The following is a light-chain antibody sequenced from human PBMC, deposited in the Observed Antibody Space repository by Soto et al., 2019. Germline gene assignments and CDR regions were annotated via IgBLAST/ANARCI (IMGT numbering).Light chain of an antibody. CDR1: QSIANY. CDR2: AAS. CDR3: QQSFSLPLT. Sequence: DIRLTQSPSSLSASVGYRVTITVRASQSIANYLNWYQQKPGTAPKLLIFAASSLQSGVPSRLSGSGSGTDFTLTISSLQPEDFATYYCQQSFSLPLTFGGGTKVDI. V-gene: IGKV1-39*01. J-gene: IGKJ4*01.